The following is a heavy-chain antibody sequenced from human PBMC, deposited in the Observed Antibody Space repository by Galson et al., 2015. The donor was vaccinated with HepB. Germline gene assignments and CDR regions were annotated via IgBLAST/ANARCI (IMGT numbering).Heavy chain of an antibody. CDR2: IITIFGTT. J-gene: IGHJ6*03. D-gene: IGHD3-10*01. Sequence: SVKVSCKASGGTFSSYVISWVRQAPGQGLEWMGGIITIFGTTNYAQKFQGRVTISADESTSTAYMELSRLRSEDTAVYYCARSVEKMVRGVISYYYMDVWGKGTTVTVSS. CDR1: GGTFSSYV. CDR3: ARSVEKMVRGVISYYYMDV. V-gene: IGHV1-69*13.